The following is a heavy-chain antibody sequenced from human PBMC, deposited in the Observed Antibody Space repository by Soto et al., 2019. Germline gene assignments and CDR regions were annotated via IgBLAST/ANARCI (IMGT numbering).Heavy chain of an antibody. D-gene: IGHD3-3*01. V-gene: IGHV3-23*01. CDR1: GFTFRSYA. Sequence: GGSLRLSCAASGFTFRSYAMNWVRRAPGKGLEGVAEISGRGTSTDYAPSVKGRFIISSDSSKNTLYLPIYSLRAEDTAIYYCATSLYGFFSLSVFNSWGQGALGTAPQ. CDR2: ISGRGTST. CDR3: ATSLYGFFSLSVFNS. J-gene: IGHJ4*02.